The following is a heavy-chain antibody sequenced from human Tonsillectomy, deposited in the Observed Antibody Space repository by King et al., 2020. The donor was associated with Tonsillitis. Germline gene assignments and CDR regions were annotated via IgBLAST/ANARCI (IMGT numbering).Heavy chain of an antibody. CDR1: GGSISSGGYS. V-gene: IGHV4-30-4*07. CDR2: IYYSGST. CDR3: ARGGYYYGSGSAY. Sequence: VQLQESGPGLVKPSQTLSLTCAVSGGSISSGGYSWSWIRQPPGKGLEWIGYIYYSGSTYYNPSLKSRVTISVDTSKNQFSLKLSSVTAADTAVYYCARGGYYYGSGSAYWGQGTLVTVSS. D-gene: IGHD3-10*01. J-gene: IGHJ4*02.